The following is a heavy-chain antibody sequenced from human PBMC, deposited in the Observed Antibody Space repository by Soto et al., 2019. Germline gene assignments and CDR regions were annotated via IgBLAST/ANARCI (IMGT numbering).Heavy chain of an antibody. CDR3: AKIGFEQLVRVGGGWFDS. D-gene: IGHD6-6*01. CDR2: IGGSGGST. Sequence: EVQLLESGGGLVQPGGSLRLSCAASGFTFSSYAMSWVRQAPGMGLEWVSAIGGSGGSTYYADSVKGRFTISRDNSKNTLYLQMNSLRAEDTAVYYCAKIGFEQLVRVGGGWFDSRGQGTLVTVSS. J-gene: IGHJ5*01. V-gene: IGHV3-23*01. CDR1: GFTFSSYA.